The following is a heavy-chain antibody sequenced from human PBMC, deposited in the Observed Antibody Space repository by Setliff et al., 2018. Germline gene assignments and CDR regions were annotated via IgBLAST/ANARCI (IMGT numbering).Heavy chain of an antibody. CDR1: GFTFSNYA. Sequence: PGGSLRLSCAASGFTFSNYAMNWVRQAPGKGLEWVSVISDSGGTTYYADSVKGRFTISRDNSKNTLYLQMNGLRAEDTAVYYCARGDRWGYSYGPYYYGMDVWGQGTTVTVSS. J-gene: IGHJ6*02. V-gene: IGHV3-23*01. D-gene: IGHD5-18*01. CDR3: ARGDRWGYSYGPYYYGMDV. CDR2: ISDSGGTT.